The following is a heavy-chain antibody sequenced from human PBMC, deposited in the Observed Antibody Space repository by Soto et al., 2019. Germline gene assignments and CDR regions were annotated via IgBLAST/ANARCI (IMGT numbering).Heavy chain of an antibody. D-gene: IGHD6-13*01. CDR1: GFTFSSYA. V-gene: IGHV3-23*01. Sequence: PGGSLRLSCAASGFTFSSYAMSWVRQAPGKGLEWVSAISGSGGSTYYADSVKGRFTISRDNSKNTLYLQMNSLRAEDTAVYYCAKGVYSSSPAYRLAFDIWGQGTMVTVSS. CDR3: AKGVYSSSPAYRLAFDI. J-gene: IGHJ3*02. CDR2: ISGSGGST.